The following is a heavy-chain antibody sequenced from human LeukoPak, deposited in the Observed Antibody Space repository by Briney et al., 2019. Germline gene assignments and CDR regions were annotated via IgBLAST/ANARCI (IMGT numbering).Heavy chain of an antibody. CDR2: ISYDGSNK. CDR3: ASDLNYYDSSGYYYFDY. V-gene: IGHV3-30*01. D-gene: IGHD3-22*01. CDR1: GFTFSSYA. Sequence: GGYLRLSCAASGFTFSSYAMHWVRQAPGKGLECVAVISYDGSNKYYADSVKGRFTISRDNSKNTLYLQMNSLRAEDTAVYYCASDLNYYDSSGYYYFDYWGQGTLVTVSS. J-gene: IGHJ4*02.